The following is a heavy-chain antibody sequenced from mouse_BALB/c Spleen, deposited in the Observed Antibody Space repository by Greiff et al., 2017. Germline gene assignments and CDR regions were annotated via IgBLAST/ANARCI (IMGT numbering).Heavy chain of an antibody. CDR1: GYAFSSSW. CDR2: IYPGDGDT. CDR3: ARCRYEAMDY. J-gene: IGHJ4*01. D-gene: IGHD2-14*01. V-gene: IGHV1-82*01. Sequence: VQLQQSGPELVKPGASVKISCKASGYAFSSSWMNWVKQRPGQCLEWIGRIYPGDGDTNYNGKFKGKATLTADKSSSTAYMQLSSLTSVDSAVYFCARCRYEAMDYWGQGTSVTVSS.